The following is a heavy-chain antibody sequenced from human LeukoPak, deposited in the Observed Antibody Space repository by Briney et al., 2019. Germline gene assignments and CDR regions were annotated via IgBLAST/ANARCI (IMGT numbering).Heavy chain of an antibody. Sequence: SETLSLTCTVSGGSISSSSYYWGWIRQPPGKGLEWIGSIYYSGSTYYNPSLKSRVTISVDTSKNQFSLKLSSVTAADTAVYYCARGDSIAVAGTLFDYWGQGTLVTVSS. J-gene: IGHJ4*02. CDR1: GGSISSSSYY. CDR2: IYYSGST. D-gene: IGHD6-19*01. CDR3: ARGDSIAVAGTLFDY. V-gene: IGHV4-39*07.